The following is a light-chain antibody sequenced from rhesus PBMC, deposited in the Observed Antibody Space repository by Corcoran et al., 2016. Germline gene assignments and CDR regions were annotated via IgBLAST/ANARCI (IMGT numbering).Light chain of an antibody. V-gene: IGKV3-35*01. J-gene: IGKJ4*01. Sequence: PGERVTLSCRASQSVGYNLAWYQQKPGQVPRLLIYDGSNRDTGIPERFSGSGSGTDFKLTISSLEPQDVGIYYCHQESNWPLTFGGGTNVDIK. CDR1: QSVGYN. CDR2: DGS. CDR3: HQESNWPLT.